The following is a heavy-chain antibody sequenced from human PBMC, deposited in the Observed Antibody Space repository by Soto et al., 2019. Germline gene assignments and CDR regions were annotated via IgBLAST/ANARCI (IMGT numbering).Heavy chain of an antibody. D-gene: IGHD2-15*01. Sequence: QVQLVESGGGVVQPERSLRLSCAASGFTFSRQAMHWVRQAPGRGLEWVAVIWYHGIDKYYADSVKGRFTISRDNSKNIVYLEINSLRGGETAVYYCATGFLGLCTGGNCPLDYWGQGTLGTGSS. CDR2: IWYHGIDK. CDR3: ATGFLGLCTGGNCPLDY. J-gene: IGHJ4*02. V-gene: IGHV3-33*01. CDR1: GFTFSRQA.